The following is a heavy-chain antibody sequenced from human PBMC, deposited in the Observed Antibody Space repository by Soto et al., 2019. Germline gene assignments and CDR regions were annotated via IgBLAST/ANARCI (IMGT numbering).Heavy chain of an antibody. J-gene: IGHJ1*01. CDR3: ARGLRDSSGKEYFQH. CDR2: MNPNSGNT. V-gene: IGHV1-8*01. CDR1: GYTFTSYD. Sequence: QVQLVQSGAEVKKPGASVKVSCKASGYTFTSYDINWVRQATGQGLEWMGWMNPNSGNTGYAQKFQGRVSMTRKTSTSTAYMELSSLRSEDTAVYYCARGLRDSSGKEYFQHWGQGTLVTVSS. D-gene: IGHD3-22*01.